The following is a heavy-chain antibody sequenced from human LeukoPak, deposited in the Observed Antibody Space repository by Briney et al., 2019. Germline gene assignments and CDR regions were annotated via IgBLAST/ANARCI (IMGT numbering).Heavy chain of an antibody. V-gene: IGHV3-53*01. J-gene: IGHJ6*02. CDR2: IYSGGST. CDR1: GFTVSSNY. CDR3: ARDPDYYGMDV. D-gene: IGHD3-10*01. Sequence: GGSLRLSCAASGFTVSSNYMGWVRQAPGKGLEWVSVIYSGGSTYYADSVKGRFTISRDNSTNTLYLQMNSLRAEDTAVYYCARDPDYYGMDVWGQGTTVTVSS.